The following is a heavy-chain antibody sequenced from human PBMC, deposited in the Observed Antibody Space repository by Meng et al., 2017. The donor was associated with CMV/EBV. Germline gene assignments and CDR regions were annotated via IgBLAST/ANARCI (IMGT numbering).Heavy chain of an antibody. V-gene: IGHV4-34*01. J-gene: IGHJ4*02. D-gene: IGHD2-8*01. CDR3: AREPYIVLMVYAGFDY. CDR1: GGSFSGYY. CDR2: INHGGST. Sequence: YGGSFSGYYWSWIRQPPGKGLEWIGEINHGGSTNYNPSLKSRVTISVDTSKNQFSLKLSSVTAADTAVYYCAREPYIVLMVYAGFDYWGQGTLVTVSS.